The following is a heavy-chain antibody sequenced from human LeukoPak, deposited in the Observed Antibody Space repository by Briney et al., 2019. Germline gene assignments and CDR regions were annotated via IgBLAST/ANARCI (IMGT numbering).Heavy chain of an antibody. V-gene: IGHV3-30*04. Sequence: PGRSLRLSCAASGFTFSTYTMYWVRQAPGKGLEWVALISYDGSDKYYADSVKGRFTISRDNSKNTLYLQMNSLRAEDTAVYYCAKGGLHPYYDSSGYAEFAHFDYWGQGTLVTVSS. J-gene: IGHJ4*02. CDR3: AKGGLHPYYDSSGYAEFAHFDY. CDR2: ISYDGSDK. CDR1: GFTFSTYT. D-gene: IGHD3-22*01.